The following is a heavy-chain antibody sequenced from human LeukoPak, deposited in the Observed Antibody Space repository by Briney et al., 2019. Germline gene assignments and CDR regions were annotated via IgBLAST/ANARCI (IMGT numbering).Heavy chain of an antibody. Sequence: GGSLRLSCVASGFTFTKCAMSWIRQAPGKGLEWVAIITATGDTAYYADSVKGRFTISRDNPRNTVYMQMDSLRAEDTAIYYCAGDRNSDWYSPLDYWGQGSQVTVSP. J-gene: IGHJ4*02. CDR3: AGDRNSDWYSPLDY. V-gene: IGHV3-23*01. CDR1: GFTFTKCA. D-gene: IGHD6-19*01. CDR2: ITATGDTA.